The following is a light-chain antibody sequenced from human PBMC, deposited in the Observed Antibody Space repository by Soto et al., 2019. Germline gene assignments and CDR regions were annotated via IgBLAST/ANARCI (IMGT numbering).Light chain of an antibody. CDR1: QSISIY. V-gene: IGKV1-39*01. J-gene: IGKJ4*01. CDR2: GAA. Sequence: DIQLTQSPSSLSVSVGDRVTITCRASQSISIYLNWYQHKPGRAPKLLIFGAATLHTGVPPRFSGRGSGTNFTLTITSLQPEDFATYYCQQSYTSLALTFGGGTKVEI. CDR3: QQSYTSLALT.